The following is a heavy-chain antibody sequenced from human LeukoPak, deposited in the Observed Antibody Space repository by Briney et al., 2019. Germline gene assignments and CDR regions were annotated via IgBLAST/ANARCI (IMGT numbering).Heavy chain of an antibody. V-gene: IGHV1-2*02. J-gene: IGHJ4*02. Sequence: ASVKVSCKASGYTFPDYYIHWVRQAPGQGLEWMGWINPKSGGTKYAQKFQDRVTMTRDTSISTAYVELSRLRSDDTAVYYCARVDYDDYLGNFDYWGQGTLVTVSS. D-gene: IGHD4-17*01. CDR2: INPKSGGT. CDR1: GYTFPDYY. CDR3: ARVDYDDYLGNFDY.